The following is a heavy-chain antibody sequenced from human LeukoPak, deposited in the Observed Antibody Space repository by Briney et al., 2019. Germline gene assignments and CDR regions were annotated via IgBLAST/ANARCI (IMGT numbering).Heavy chain of an antibody. Sequence: GGSLRLSCAASGITFSSYGMSWVRQAPGKGLEWVSVIYSGGSTYYADSVKGRFTISRDNSKNTLYLQMNSLRAEDTAVYYCARSHLLRYFDWTPYFDYWGQGTLVTVSS. CDR3: ARSHLLRYFDWTPYFDY. D-gene: IGHD3-9*01. V-gene: IGHV3-66*01. J-gene: IGHJ4*02. CDR2: IYSGGST. CDR1: GITFSSYG.